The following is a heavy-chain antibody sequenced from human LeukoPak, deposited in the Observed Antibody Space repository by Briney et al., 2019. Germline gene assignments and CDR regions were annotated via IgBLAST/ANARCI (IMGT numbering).Heavy chain of an antibody. Sequence: PGGSLRLSCAASGFIFSGSAMHWVRQASGKGLEWVGRIRDKANSYATAYAASVKGRFTISRDDSKNTAYLQMNSLKTEDTAVYYCTKAGDSTGSDLTPFGYWGQGTLVTVSS. CDR2: IRDKANSYAT. CDR1: GFIFSGSA. D-gene: IGHD3-22*01. V-gene: IGHV3-73*01. CDR3: TKAGDSTGSDLTPFGY. J-gene: IGHJ4*02.